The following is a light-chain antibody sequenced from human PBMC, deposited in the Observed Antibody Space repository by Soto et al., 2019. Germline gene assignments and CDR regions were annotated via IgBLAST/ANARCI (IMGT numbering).Light chain of an antibody. J-gene: IGKJ5*01. CDR1: QGISSY. V-gene: IGKV1-8*01. CDR3: QHYDSLPPIT. Sequence: AIRMTQSPSSFSASTGDRVTITCRASQGISSYLAWYQQKPGKAPKLLIYAASTLEVGAPSRFSGSGSGTDFTFTISSLQPEDIATYYCQHYDSLPPITFGQGTRLEIK. CDR2: AAS.